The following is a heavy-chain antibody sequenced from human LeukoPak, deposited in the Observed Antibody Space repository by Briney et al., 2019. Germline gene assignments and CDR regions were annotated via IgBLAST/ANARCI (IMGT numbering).Heavy chain of an antibody. V-gene: IGHV1-18*01. CDR2: IAAYNGNT. CDR1: GGTFSSYA. Sequence: ASVKVSCKASGGTFSSYAITWVRQAPGQGLEWMGWIAAYNGNTNYAQKFQGRVTMTTDTSTSTAYMELRSLRSDDTALYYCARVGDTSGYYSPGDYWGQGTLVTVSS. D-gene: IGHD3-22*01. CDR3: ARVGDTSGYYSPGDY. J-gene: IGHJ4*02.